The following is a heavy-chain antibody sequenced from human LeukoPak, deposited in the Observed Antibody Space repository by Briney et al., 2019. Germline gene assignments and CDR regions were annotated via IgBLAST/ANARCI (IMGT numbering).Heavy chain of an antibody. J-gene: IGHJ4*02. CDR2: INPSGGDT. Sequence: RGASVKVSCKASGYILSSYNMHWVRQAPGQGLEWLGIINPSGGDTKYAQKFQGRVTSTRDKSTSTVYMELSSLTSDDTAVYYCARTYCAEDCSIRYFDYWGQGTLVTVSS. V-gene: IGHV1-46*01. CDR3: ARTYCAEDCSIRYFDY. D-gene: IGHD2-21*02. CDR1: GYILSSYN.